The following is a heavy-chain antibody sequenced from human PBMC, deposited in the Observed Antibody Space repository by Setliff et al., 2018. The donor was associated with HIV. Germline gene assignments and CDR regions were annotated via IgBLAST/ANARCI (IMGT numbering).Heavy chain of an antibody. V-gene: IGHV3-30*02. J-gene: IGHJ3*02. CDR3: ARGLYSSSWYVGGFDI. Sequence: GGSLRLSCAASGFTFSSYGMHWVRQAPGKGLGWVAFLRSDESDKHYAASVKGRFTISRDNSKNPLYLQMNSLRVEDTAVYWCARGLYSSSWYVGGFDIWGQGTMVTVSS. D-gene: IGHD6-13*01. CDR2: LRSDESDK. CDR1: GFTFSSYG.